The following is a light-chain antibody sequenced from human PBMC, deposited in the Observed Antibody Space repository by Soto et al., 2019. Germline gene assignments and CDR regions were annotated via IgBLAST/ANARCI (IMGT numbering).Light chain of an antibody. CDR2: DAS. V-gene: IGKV1-5*01. CDR1: QGISSW. Sequence: IQMTQSPSSLSASVGDRFTITCRASQGISSWLAWYQQKPGKAPKLLIYDASSLESGVPSRFSGSGSGTEFTLTISSLQPDDFATYYCQQYNSYSWTFGQGTKVDI. J-gene: IGKJ1*01. CDR3: QQYNSYSWT.